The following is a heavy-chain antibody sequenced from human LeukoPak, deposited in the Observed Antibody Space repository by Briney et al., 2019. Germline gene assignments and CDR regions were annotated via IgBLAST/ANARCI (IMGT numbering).Heavy chain of an antibody. CDR2: IASETYGGTA. Sequence: GGSLRLSCAASGFTFSSYGMSWVRQAPGKGLEWVGFIASETYGGTAEYAAPVKGRFTISRDDSKSIAYLQMNSLKTEDTAVYYCTRDQTPYYWRQGTLVTVSS. V-gene: IGHV3-49*04. CDR3: TRDQTPYY. J-gene: IGHJ4*02. CDR1: GFTFSSYG.